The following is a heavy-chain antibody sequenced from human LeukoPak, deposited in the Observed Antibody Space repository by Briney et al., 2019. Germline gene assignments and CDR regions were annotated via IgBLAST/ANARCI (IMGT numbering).Heavy chain of an antibody. D-gene: IGHD1-1*01. V-gene: IGHV4-59*01. CDR3: ARVSTTALFDY. J-gene: IGHJ4*02. CDR2: IYYSGST. CDR1: GGSFSGYY. Sequence: SETLSLTCAVYGGSFSGYYWSWIRQPPGKGLEWIGYIYYSGSTNYNPSLKSRVTISVDTSKNQFSLKLSSVTAADTAVYYCARVSTTALFDYWGQGTLVTVSS.